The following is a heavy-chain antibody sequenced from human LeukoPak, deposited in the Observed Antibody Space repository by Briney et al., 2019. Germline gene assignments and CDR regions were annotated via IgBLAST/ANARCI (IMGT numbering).Heavy chain of an antibody. CDR1: GFTFSSYS. CDR3: ARLSTARGSFDY. CDR2: ISSSSSYI. J-gene: IGHJ4*02. V-gene: IGHV3-21*01. Sequence: PGGSLRLSCAASGFTFSSYSMNWVRQAPGKGLEWVSSISSSSSYIYYADSVKGRFTISRDNPKNSLYLQMNSLRAEDTAVYYCARLSTARGSFDYWGQGTLVTVSS. D-gene: IGHD4-17*01.